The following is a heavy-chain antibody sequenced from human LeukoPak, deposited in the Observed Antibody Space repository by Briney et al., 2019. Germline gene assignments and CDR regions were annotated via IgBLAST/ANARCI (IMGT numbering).Heavy chain of an antibody. CDR1: GFIFSEYY. V-gene: IGHV3-11*06. CDR2: ISSSRS. J-gene: IGHJ6*02. D-gene: IGHD2-2*03. CDR3: VRGGLDIVVVPSASPVYYYGLDV. Sequence: GGSLRLSCAVSGFIFSEYYMTWIRQAPGKGLEWVSYISSSRSYTDSVKGRFTISRDDAKNSVYLQMNSLRAEDTAVYYCVRGGLDIVVVPSASPVYYYGLDVWGQGTTVTVSS.